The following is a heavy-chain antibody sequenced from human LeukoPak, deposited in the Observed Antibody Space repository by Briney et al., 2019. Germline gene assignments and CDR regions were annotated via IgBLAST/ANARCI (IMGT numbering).Heavy chain of an antibody. V-gene: IGHV3-53*01. CDR1: GFTVSSNY. CDR3: ARSDTAMVLDY. Sequence: GGSLRPSCAASGFTVSSNYMSWVRQAPGKGLEWVSVIYSGGSTYYADSVKGRFTISRDNSKNTLYLQMNSLRAEDTAVYYCARSDTAMVLDYWGQGTLVTVSS. D-gene: IGHD5-18*01. CDR2: IYSGGST. J-gene: IGHJ4*02.